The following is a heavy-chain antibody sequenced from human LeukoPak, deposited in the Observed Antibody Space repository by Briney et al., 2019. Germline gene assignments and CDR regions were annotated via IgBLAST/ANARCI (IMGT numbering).Heavy chain of an antibody. V-gene: IGHV1-69*13. CDR2: IIPIFGTA. CDR1: GGTFSSYA. Sequence: ASVKVSCKASGGTFSSYAISWVRQAPGQGLEWMGGIIPIFGTANYAQKFQGRVTITADESTSTAYMELSSLRSEDTAVYYCARQDIVATMADQDYYYYCYMDVWGKGTTVTISS. D-gene: IGHD5-12*01. J-gene: IGHJ6*03. CDR3: ARQDIVATMADQDYYYYCYMDV.